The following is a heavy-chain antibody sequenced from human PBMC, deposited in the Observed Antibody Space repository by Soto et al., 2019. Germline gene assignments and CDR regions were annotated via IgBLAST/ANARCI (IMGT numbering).Heavy chain of an antibody. Sequence: EVQLVESGGGLVQPGGSLRLSCAASGFTFSSYWMHWVRQAPGKGLVWVSRINSDGSSTSYADSVKGRFTISRDNAKNTLYLQMNSLRAEDTAVYYCRVRWARDYYYGMDVWGQGTTVTVSS. CDR2: INSDGSST. CDR1: GFTFSSYW. CDR3: RVRWARDYYYGMDV. J-gene: IGHJ6*02. V-gene: IGHV3-74*01. D-gene: IGHD1-26*01.